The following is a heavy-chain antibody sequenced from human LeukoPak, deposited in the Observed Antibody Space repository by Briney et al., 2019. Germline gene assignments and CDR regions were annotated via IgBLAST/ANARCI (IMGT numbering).Heavy chain of an antibody. V-gene: IGHV3-23*01. CDR1: GFTLSSYA. D-gene: IGHD2-21*01. CDR2: ISDSGNT. Sequence: GGSLRLACAASGFTLSSYAMSWVRQAPGKGLEWVSAISDSGNTYHADSVKGRFTISRDSSKNTLFLQMNRLSPEDAAVYSCAKAPVTTCRGAYCYPFDYWGQGTLVTVSS. J-gene: IGHJ4*02. CDR3: AKAPVTTCRGAYCYPFDY.